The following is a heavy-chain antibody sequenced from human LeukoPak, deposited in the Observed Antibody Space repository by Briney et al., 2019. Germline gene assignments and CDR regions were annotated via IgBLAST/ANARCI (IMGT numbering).Heavy chain of an antibody. CDR2: ISGSGGST. CDR1: GFTFSSYA. D-gene: IGHD1-26*01. CDR3: AKGGGSYGVDY. V-gene: IGHV3-23*01. J-gene: IGHJ4*02. Sequence: GGSLRLSCEPSGFTFSSYAMSWVRQAPGKGLEWVSAISGSGGSTYYADSVKGRFTISRDNSKNTLYLQMNSLRAEDTAVYYCAKGGGSYGVDYWGQGTLVTVSS.